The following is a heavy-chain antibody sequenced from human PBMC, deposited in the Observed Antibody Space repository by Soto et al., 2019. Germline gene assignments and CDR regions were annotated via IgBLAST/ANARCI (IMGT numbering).Heavy chain of an antibody. CDR1: GRTFSSYA. V-gene: IGHV1-69*13. CDR2: IIPIFGTA. D-gene: IGHD3-10*01. CDR3: ARGKRGYYHYLMDV. Sequence: PVKVSCKASGRTFSSYAISWARAAPGQGLEWMGGIIPIFGTANYAQKFQGRVTITADESTSTAYMELSSLRSEDTAVYYSARGKRGYYHYLMDVWGQGTTVTV. J-gene: IGHJ6*02.